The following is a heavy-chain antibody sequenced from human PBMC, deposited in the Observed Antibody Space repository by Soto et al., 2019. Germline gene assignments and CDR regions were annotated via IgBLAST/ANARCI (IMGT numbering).Heavy chain of an antibody. CDR2: IYHSGST. D-gene: IGHD2-2*01. Sequence: PSQTMSLTCGVYDGSISGNKWWSWVRQPPGKGLEWIGEIYHSGSTNYNPSLKSRVTISLDKSKNQFSLKLTSVTAADSAVYYCARDDHIVVVPTSLGAMDVWGQGTTVTVSS. CDR3: ARDDHIVVVPTSLGAMDV. V-gene: IGHV4-4*02. J-gene: IGHJ6*02. CDR1: DGSISGNKW.